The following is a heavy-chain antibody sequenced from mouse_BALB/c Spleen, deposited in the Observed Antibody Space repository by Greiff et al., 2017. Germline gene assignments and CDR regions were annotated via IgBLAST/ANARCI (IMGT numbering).Heavy chain of an antibody. CDR2: ISNGGGST. Sequence: VESGGGFVQPGGSLKLSCAASGFTFSSYTMSWVRQIPEKRLEWVAYISNGGGSTYYPDTVKGRFTISRDNTKNTLYLQMISLKSEDTSMYYCAVHYYGGGGFAYWGQGTLVTVSA. CDR1: GFTFSSYT. CDR3: AVHYYGGGGFAY. V-gene: IGHV5-12-2*01. J-gene: IGHJ3*01. D-gene: IGHD1-2*01.